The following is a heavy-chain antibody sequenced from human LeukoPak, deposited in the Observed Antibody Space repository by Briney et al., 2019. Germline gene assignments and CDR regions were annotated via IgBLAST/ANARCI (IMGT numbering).Heavy chain of an antibody. V-gene: IGHV3-23*01. CDR1: GFTFSSYA. CDR2: ISGSGLST. Sequence: PGGSLRLSCAASGFTFSSYAMSWVRQAPGKGLEWVSAISGSGLSTYYADSVKGRFTISRDNSKNTLYLQMNSLRAEDTAVYYCAKDRSDYGGYPPGAFDIWGQGTMVTVSS. J-gene: IGHJ3*02. D-gene: IGHD4-17*01. CDR3: AKDRSDYGGYPPGAFDI.